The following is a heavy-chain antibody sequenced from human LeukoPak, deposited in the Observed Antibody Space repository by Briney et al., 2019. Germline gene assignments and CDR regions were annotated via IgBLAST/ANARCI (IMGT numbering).Heavy chain of an antibody. CDR2: IWYDGSNK. V-gene: IGHV3-33*01. J-gene: IGHJ4*02. CDR1: GFTFSSYG. CDR3: ARELSPVVKYYFHS. D-gene: IGHD2-15*01. Sequence: GRSLRLSCAASGFTFSSYGMHWVRQVPGKGLEWVAVIWYDGSNKYYADSVKGRFTISRDNSKNTVYLQMNSLRAEDTAVYYCARELSPVVKYYFHSWGQGTQVTVSS.